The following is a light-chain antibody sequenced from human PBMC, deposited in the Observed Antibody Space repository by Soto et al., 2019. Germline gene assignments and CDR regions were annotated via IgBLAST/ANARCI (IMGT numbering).Light chain of an antibody. J-gene: IGLJ1*01. V-gene: IGLV2-14*01. CDR3: TSYTSSVTYV. Sequence: QSVLTQPASVSGSPGQSITIFCTGTSSDVGAYNSVSWYQQHPGKVPKLIIYDVSTRPSGVSYRFSGSKSGNTASLTISGLQAEDEPDYYCTSYTSSVTYVFGGGTKLTVL. CDR2: DVS. CDR1: SSDVGAYNS.